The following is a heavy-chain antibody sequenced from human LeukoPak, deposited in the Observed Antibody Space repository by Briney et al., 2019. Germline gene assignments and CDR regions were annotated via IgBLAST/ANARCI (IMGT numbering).Heavy chain of an antibody. J-gene: IGHJ3*02. CDR2: IYYSGST. D-gene: IGHD1-26*01. Sequence: SETLSLTCAVSGGSISSGGYSWSWIRQPPGKGLEWIGYIYYSGSTYYNPSLKSRVTISVDTSKNQFSLKLSSVTAADTAVYYCARGHSGIDAFDIWGQGTMVTVSS. CDR3: ARGHSGIDAFDI. CDR1: GGSISSGGYS. V-gene: IGHV4-31*11.